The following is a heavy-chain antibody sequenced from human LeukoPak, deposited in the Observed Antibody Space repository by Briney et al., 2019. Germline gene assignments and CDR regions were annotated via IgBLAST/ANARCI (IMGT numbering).Heavy chain of an antibody. CDR1: GYTFTSYG. D-gene: IGHD3-22*01. J-gene: IGHJ3*02. CDR3: ASTKKGNYYDSSGYYYDDAFDI. Sequence: ASVKVSCKASGYTFTSYGIIWVRQAPGQGLEWMGWISAYNGNTNYAQKLQGRVTMTTDTSTSTAYMELRSLRSDDTAVYYCASTKKGNYYDSSGYYYDDAFDIWGQGTMVTVSS. CDR2: ISAYNGNT. V-gene: IGHV1-18*01.